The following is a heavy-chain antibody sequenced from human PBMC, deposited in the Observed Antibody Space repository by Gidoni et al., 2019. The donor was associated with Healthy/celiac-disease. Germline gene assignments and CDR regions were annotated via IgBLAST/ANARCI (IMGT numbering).Heavy chain of an antibody. CDR3: ARAPWDRGDFWSGYSPSYYGMDV. J-gene: IGHJ6*02. Sequence: QVQLVASGGGVVQPGRSLRLSCAASGFTFSSYGMHWVRQAPGKGLEWVAVIWYDGSNKYYVDSVKGRFTISRDNSKNTLYLQMNSLRAEDTAVYYCARAPWDRGDFWSGYSPSYYGMDVWGQGTTVTVSS. CDR1: GFTFSSYG. CDR2: IWYDGSNK. V-gene: IGHV3-33*01. D-gene: IGHD3-3*01.